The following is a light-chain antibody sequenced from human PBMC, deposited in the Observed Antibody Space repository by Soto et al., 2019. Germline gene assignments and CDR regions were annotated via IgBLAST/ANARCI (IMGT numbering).Light chain of an antibody. CDR2: GAS. CDR1: QSVSSS. J-gene: IGKJ1*01. V-gene: IGKV3-20*01. Sequence: EIMLSQSPATLSLTPGERATLSCRASQSVSSSLAWYQQKPGQAPRLLIYGASNRATGIPDRFSGSGSGTDFTLTISRLEPEDFAVYYCQQYGSSGTFGQGTKVDIK. CDR3: QQYGSSGT.